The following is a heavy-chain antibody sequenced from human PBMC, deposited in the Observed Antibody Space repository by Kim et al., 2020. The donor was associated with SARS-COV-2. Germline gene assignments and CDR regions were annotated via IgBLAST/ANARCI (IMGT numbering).Heavy chain of an antibody. D-gene: IGHD6-13*01. V-gene: IGHV7-4-1*02. CDR3: ARSGIAAAGTILVDY. Sequence: ASVKVCCKASGYTFTSYAMNWVRQAPGQGLEWMGWINTNTGNPTYAQGFTGRFVFSLDTSVSTAYLQISSLKAEDTAVYYCARSGIAAAGTILVDYWGQGTLVTVSS. CDR2: INTNTGNP. CDR1: GYTFTSYA. J-gene: IGHJ4*02.